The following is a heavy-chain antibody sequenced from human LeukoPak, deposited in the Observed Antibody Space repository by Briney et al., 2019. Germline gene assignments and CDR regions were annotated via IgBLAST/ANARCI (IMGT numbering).Heavy chain of an antibody. CDR3: ARSSGYGYYFYY. CDR2: ISSNGGTT. J-gene: IGHJ4*02. V-gene: IGHV3-64*01. D-gene: IGHD3-22*01. Sequence: TGGSLRLSCAASGFTFSSDAMHWVRQAPGKGLEYVSAISSNGGTTHYGNSVKGRFTISRDNSKNTLYLQMGSLRAEDMAVYFCARSSGYGYYFYYWGQGTLVTVSS. CDR1: GFTFSSDA.